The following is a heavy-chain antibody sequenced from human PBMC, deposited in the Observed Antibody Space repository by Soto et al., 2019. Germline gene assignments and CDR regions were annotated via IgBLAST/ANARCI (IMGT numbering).Heavy chain of an antibody. CDR1: GGYFSGYY. Sequence: TSLTMSLTSAVDGGYFSGYYWSWIRQPPGTGLEWIGEINHSGSTNYNPSLKSRVTISVDTSKNQFSLKLTSVTAADTAVYYYAREKIIGLFDYWGQGTLVTVFS. J-gene: IGHJ4*02. CDR2: INHSGST. CDR3: AREKIIGLFDY. D-gene: IGHD2-15*01. V-gene: IGHV4-34*01.